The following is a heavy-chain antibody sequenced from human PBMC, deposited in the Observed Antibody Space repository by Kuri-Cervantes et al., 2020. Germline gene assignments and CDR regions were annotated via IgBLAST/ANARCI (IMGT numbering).Heavy chain of an antibody. V-gene: IGHV3-74*01. Sequence: LSLTCAASGFTFNSYWMHWVRQAPGKGLVWVSRINSDGSSTSYADSVKGRFTISRDNAKNTLYLQMNSLRAEDTAVYYCARDGVDTDYYYYYYSMDVWGQGTTVTVSS. D-gene: IGHD5-18*01. CDR1: GFTFNSYW. J-gene: IGHJ6*02. CDR2: INSDGSST. CDR3: ARDGVDTDYYYYYYSMDV.